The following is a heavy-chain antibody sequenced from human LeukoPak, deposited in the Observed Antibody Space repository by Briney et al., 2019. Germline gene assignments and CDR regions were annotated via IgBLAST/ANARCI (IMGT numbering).Heavy chain of an antibody. D-gene: IGHD2-8*01. J-gene: IGHJ4*02. CDR1: GFTFSSYW. V-gene: IGHV3-7*01. CDR3: ARGRRYCTNGVCYSDY. CDR2: IKQDGSEK. Sequence: GSLRLSCAASGFTFSSYWMSWVRQAPGKGLEWVANIKQDGSEKYYVDSVKGRFTISRDNAKNSLYLQMNSLRAEDTAVYYCARGRRYCTNGVCYSDYWGQGTLVTVSS.